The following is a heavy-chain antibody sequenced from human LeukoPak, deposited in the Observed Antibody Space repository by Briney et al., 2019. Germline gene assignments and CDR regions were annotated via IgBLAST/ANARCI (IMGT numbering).Heavy chain of an antibody. D-gene: IGHD3-3*01. CDR1: GGSFSGYY. CDR2: INHSGST. V-gene: IGHV4-34*01. J-gene: IGHJ4*02. Sequence: KPSETLSLTCAVYGGSFSGYYWSWIRQPPGKGLEWIGEINHSGSTNYNPSLKSRVTISVDTSKNQFSLKLSSVTAAATAVYYCARVKIEGDFWSGYYYITFDYWGQGTLVTVSS. CDR3: ARVKIEGDFWSGYYYITFDY.